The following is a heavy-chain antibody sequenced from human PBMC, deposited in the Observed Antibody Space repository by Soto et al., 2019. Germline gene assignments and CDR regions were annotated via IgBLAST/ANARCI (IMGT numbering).Heavy chain of an antibody. Sequence: PSETLSLTCTVSGGSISSGGYYWSWIRQPPGKRPEWLGCIYSSGSTKYNPSLRSRVTLSIDTPRNQFSLRLNSVTAADTAVYYCARARYYGAKNDFWGQGTRVTVSS. CDR1: GGSISSGGYY. D-gene: IGHD1-26*01. CDR3: ARARYYGAKNDF. J-gene: IGHJ4*02. V-gene: IGHV4-61*08. CDR2: IYSSGST.